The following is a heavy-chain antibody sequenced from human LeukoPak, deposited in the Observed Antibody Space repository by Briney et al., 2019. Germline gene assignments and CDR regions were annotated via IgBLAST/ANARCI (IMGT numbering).Heavy chain of an antibody. CDR3: ARGDYDYVWGSYRYPYFDY. V-gene: IGHV3-7*01. CDR2: IKQDGSEK. D-gene: IGHD3-16*02. J-gene: IGHJ4*02. CDR1: GFTFSSYW. Sequence: GGSLRLSCAASGFTFSSYWMSWVRQAPGKGLEGVANIKQDGSEKYYVDSVKGRFTISRDNAKNSLYLQMNSLRAEDTAVYYCARGDYDYVWGSYRYPYFDYWGQGTLVTVSS.